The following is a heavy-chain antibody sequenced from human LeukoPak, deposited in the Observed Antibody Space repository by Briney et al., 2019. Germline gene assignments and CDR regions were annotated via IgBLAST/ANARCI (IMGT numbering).Heavy chain of an antibody. V-gene: IGHV7-4-1*02. J-gene: IGHJ4*02. CDR1: GYTFISYS. CDR2: INTNTGNP. Sequence: ASVKVSCKASGYTFISYSMNWVRQAPGQGLEWMGWINTNTGNPTYAQGFTGRFVFSLDTSVSTAYLQISSLKAEDTAVYYCVRSYSSSWYHFDYWGQGTLVTVSS. D-gene: IGHD6-13*01. CDR3: VRSYSSSWYHFDY.